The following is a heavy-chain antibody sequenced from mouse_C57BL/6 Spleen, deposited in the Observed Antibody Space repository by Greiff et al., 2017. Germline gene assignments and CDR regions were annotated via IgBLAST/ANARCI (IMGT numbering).Heavy chain of an antibody. Sequence: EVMLVESGGGLVKPGGSLKLSCAASGFTFSSYAMSWVRQTPEKRLEWVATISDGGSYTYYPDNVKGRFTISRDNAKNNLYLQMSHLKSEDTAMYYCAGDLYYYGSIHWYFDVWGTGTTVTVSS. D-gene: IGHD1-1*01. CDR2: ISDGGSYT. V-gene: IGHV5-4*01. J-gene: IGHJ1*03. CDR1: GFTFSSYA. CDR3: AGDLYYYGSIHWYFDV.